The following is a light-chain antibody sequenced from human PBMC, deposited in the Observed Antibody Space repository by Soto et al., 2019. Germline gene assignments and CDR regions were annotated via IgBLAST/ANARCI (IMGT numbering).Light chain of an antibody. Sequence: ALTQPASVSGSPGQSITISCTGTSSDVGGYNYVSWYQQHPGKAPKLMIYDVSNRPSGVSNRFSGSKSGNTASLTISGLQAEDEADYYCSSYTSSSTLPFGGGTKLTVL. J-gene: IGLJ2*01. V-gene: IGLV2-14*01. CDR3: SSYTSSSTLP. CDR2: DVS. CDR1: SSDVGGYNY.